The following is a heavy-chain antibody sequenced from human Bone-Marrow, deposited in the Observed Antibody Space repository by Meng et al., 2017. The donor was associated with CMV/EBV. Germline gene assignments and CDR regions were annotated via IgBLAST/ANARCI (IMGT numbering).Heavy chain of an antibody. CDR1: GFTFSSYE. V-gene: IGHV3-48*03. D-gene: IGHD1-26*01. Sequence: GESLKISCAASGFTFSSYEMNWVRQAPGKGLEWVSYISSSGSTIYYADSVKGRFTISRDNAKNSQYLQMNSLRAEDTAGYYCARGPNSYLAVDYWGQGTLVTVSS. CDR2: ISSSGSTI. J-gene: IGHJ4*02. CDR3: ARGPNSYLAVDY.